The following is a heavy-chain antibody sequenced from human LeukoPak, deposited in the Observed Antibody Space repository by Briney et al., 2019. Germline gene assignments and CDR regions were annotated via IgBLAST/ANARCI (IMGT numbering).Heavy chain of an antibody. Sequence: PSETLSLTCTVSGGSISSYYWSWIRQPAGKGLEWIGRIYTSGSTNYNPSLKSRVTMSVDTSKNQFSLKLSSVTAADTAVYYCAREGTSYSYYGMDVWGQGTTVTVSS. V-gene: IGHV4-4*07. CDR1: GGSISSYY. D-gene: IGHD1-7*01. J-gene: IGHJ6*02. CDR3: AREGTSYSYYGMDV. CDR2: IYTSGST.